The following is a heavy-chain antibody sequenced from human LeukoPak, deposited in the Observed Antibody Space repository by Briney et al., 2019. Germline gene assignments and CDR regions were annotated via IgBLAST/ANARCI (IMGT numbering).Heavy chain of an antibody. CDR1: GGSLSGYY. Sequence: SETLSLTCAVYGGSLSGYYWSWIRQPPGKGLEWIGEISHGGSTNYNPSPESRVTISVDTSKKQFSLRLTSVTAADTAVYFCARNYCGSASCSYGFDIWGQGTMVTVSS. D-gene: IGHD2-2*01. CDR3: ARNYCGSASCSYGFDI. J-gene: IGHJ3*02. CDR2: ISHGGST. V-gene: IGHV4-34*01.